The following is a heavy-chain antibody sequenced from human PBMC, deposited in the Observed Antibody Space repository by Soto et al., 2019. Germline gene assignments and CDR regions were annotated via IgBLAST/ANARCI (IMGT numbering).Heavy chain of an antibody. D-gene: IGHD3-10*01. J-gene: IGHJ6*02. Sequence: GGSLRLSCSASGFTFSIDCMHLVRQAPGKGLVWVSRMNEDGGTTDYADSVKGRFTISRDNAKNTLYLQMNSLRVEDTAVYYCASDLSGRADVWGQGTTVTVSS. CDR3: ASDLSGRADV. CDR1: GFTFSIDC. CDR2: MNEDGGTT. V-gene: IGHV3-74*01.